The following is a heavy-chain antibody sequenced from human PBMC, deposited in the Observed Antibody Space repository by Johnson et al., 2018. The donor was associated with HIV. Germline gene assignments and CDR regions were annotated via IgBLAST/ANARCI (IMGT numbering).Heavy chain of an antibody. D-gene: IGHD3-22*01. Sequence: VQLVESGGGLAQPGRSLRLSCTASGFTFDDYAMHWVRQVPGKGLEWVSSITWNNGNIAYADSVKGRFTISRDNAKNSLYLQMNSLRAEDTAVYYCARGDYYDSSGYFSDAFDIWGQGTMVTVSS. V-gene: IGHV3-9*01. CDR2: ITWNNGNI. CDR3: ARGDYYDSSGYFSDAFDI. J-gene: IGHJ3*02. CDR1: GFTFDDYA.